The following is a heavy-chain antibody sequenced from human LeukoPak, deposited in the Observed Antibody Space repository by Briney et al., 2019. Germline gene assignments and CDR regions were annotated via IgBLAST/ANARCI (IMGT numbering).Heavy chain of an antibody. CDR2: IYYSGST. J-gene: IGHJ4*02. D-gene: IGHD3-16*01. CDR3: ATTVGSYFDY. Sequence: PSQTLSLTCTVSGGSISSGGHYWSWIRQHPGKGLEWIGYIYYSGSTYYNPSLKSRVTMSVDTSENQFSLKLNSVTAADTAVYYCATTVGSYFDYWSQGTLVTVSS. CDR1: GGSISSGGHY. V-gene: IGHV4-31*03.